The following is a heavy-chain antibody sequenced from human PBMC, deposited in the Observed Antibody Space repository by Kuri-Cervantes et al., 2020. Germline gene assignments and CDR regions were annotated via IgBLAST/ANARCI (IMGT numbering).Heavy chain of an antibody. D-gene: IGHD3-22*01. CDR1: GFTFSDYY. CDR2: ISSSGSTI. V-gene: IGHV3-11*01. Sequence: GESLKISCAASGFTFSDYYMSWIRQAPGKGLEWVSCISSSGSTIYYADCVKGRFTISRDNAKNSLYLQMNSLRAEDTAVYYCAREGRDSSSLWAFDIWGQGTMVTVSS. J-gene: IGHJ3*02. CDR3: AREGRDSSSLWAFDI.